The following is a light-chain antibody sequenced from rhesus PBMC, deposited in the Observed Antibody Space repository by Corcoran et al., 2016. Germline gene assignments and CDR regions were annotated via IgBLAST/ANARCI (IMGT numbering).Light chain of an antibody. V-gene: IGKV2-78*01. CDR1: QILLDTTGYSH. CDR2: LGS. CDR3: MQSLQIPYS. J-gene: IGKJ2*01. Sequence: IMLTHTPLSLPVTPGEPASISCRSSQILLDTTGYSHLYWYLQKPGPSPQLLIYLGSSRAFGVPDRFSGSGSGTDFTLKISRVEAEDVVICYCMQSLQIPYSFGQGTRVEIK.